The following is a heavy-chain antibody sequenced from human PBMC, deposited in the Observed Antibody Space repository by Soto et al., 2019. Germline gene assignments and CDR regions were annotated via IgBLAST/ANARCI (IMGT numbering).Heavy chain of an antibody. CDR2: IIPIFGTA. Sequence: QVQLVQSGAEVNKPGSSVKVSCNASGGTFSSYAISWVRQAPGQGLEWMGGIIPIFGTANYAQKFQGRVTIIAAEATSTAYMELSSLRYEDTSVDDCARGNGQPLGGWFDPWGQGTLVTVSS. CDR3: ARGNGQPLGGWFDP. J-gene: IGHJ5*02. D-gene: IGHD6-13*01. CDR1: GGTFSSYA. V-gene: IGHV1-69*01.